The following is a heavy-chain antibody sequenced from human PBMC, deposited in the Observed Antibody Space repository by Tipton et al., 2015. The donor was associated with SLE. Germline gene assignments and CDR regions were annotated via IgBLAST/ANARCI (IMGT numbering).Heavy chain of an antibody. Sequence: TLSLTCNVSGCSISNAYYWGWIRQPPGKGLEWIGRLDHSGRAFYNHSIKSRVTISLVTSKNHFSLMLTSVFAAATAVYYCARDSEAPVDFLYFDYWGQGILVTVSS. CDR2: LDHSGRA. CDR1: GCSISNAYY. J-gene: IGHJ4*02. V-gene: IGHV4-38-2*02. CDR3: ARDSEAPVDFLYFDY. D-gene: IGHD5-12*01.